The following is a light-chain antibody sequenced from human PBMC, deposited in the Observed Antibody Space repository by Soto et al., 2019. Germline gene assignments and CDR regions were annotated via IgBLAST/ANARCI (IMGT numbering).Light chain of an antibody. J-gene: IGKJ1*01. CDR2: DAS. V-gene: IGKV1-5*01. Sequence: DIQMTQSPTTLSASVGDRVIITCRASQRMSAWLAWYQQKPGKAPTLLIYDASSLENGVPSRFSGSGSGTEFTLTISSLQPNDFASYYCQQYDTYPWTFGHGTKVEIK. CDR1: QRMSAW. CDR3: QQYDTYPWT.